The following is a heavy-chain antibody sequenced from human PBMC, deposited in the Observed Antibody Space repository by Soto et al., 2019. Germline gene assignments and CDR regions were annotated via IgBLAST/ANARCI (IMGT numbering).Heavy chain of an antibody. J-gene: IGHJ4*02. CDR3: AIPMYSSSWYWAPLDY. Sequence: PGGSLRLACAASGFTFSSYGMHWVRQAPGKGLEWVAVISYDGSNKYYADSVKGRFTISRDNSKNTLYLQMNSLRAEDTAVYYCAIPMYSSSWYWAPLDYWGQGTLVTVSS. D-gene: IGHD6-13*01. V-gene: IGHV3-30*03. CDR2: ISYDGSNK. CDR1: GFTFSSYG.